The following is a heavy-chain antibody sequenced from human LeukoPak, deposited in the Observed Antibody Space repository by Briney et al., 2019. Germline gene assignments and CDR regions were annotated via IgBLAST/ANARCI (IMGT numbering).Heavy chain of an antibody. CDR1: GFMFTRHY. V-gene: IGHV1-18*04. CDR3: SRDLVRDKWPPVELDP. D-gene: IGHD5-24*01. CDR2: ISGYNAKT. J-gene: IGHJ5*02. Sequence: ASVTVSCKASGFMFTRHYITWVRQAPEQGLEWMGWISGYNAKTNYAQKFQGRVTMTIDASTSTAYMEMRSLRSDDTAVYYCSRDLVRDKWPPVELDPWGQGTLVTVSS.